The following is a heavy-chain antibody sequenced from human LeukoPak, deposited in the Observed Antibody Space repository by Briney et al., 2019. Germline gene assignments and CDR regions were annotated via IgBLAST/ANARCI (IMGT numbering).Heavy chain of an antibody. Sequence: KPSETLSLTCAVYGGSFSGYYWSWIRQPPGKGLEWIGEINHSGSTNYNPSLRSRVTISVDTSKSQFSLKLSSVTAADTAVYYCARSRGYYYYYGMDVWGQGTTVTVSS. CDR3: ARSRGYYYYYGMDV. V-gene: IGHV4-34*01. D-gene: IGHD6-19*01. CDR2: INHSGST. J-gene: IGHJ6*02. CDR1: GGSFSGYY.